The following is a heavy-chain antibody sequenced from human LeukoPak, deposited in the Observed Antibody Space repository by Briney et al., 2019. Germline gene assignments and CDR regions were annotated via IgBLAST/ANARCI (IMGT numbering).Heavy chain of an antibody. CDR3: ARGQYYYDSSGYYRFNWFDP. CDR1: GGSFSGYY. V-gene: IGHV4-34*01. Sequence: SETLSLTCAVYGGSFSGYYWSWIRQPPGKGLEWIGEINHSGSTNYNPSLKSRVTISVDTSKNQFSLKLSSVTAADTAVYYCARGQYYYDSSGYYRFNWFDPWGQGTLVTVSS. J-gene: IGHJ5*02. D-gene: IGHD3-22*01. CDR2: INHSGST.